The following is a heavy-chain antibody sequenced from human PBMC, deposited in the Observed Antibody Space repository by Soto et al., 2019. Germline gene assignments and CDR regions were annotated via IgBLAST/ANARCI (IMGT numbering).Heavy chain of an antibody. J-gene: IGHJ4*02. V-gene: IGHV4-59*08. CDR2: IYYSGST. D-gene: IGHD5-18*01. Sequence: SETLSLTCTVSGGSISSYYWSWIRQPPGKGLEWIGYIYYSGSTNYNPSLKSRVTISVDTSKNQFSLKLSSVTAADTAVYYCARHPTAMVTFFDYWGQGTLVTVS. CDR3: ARHPTAMVTFFDY. CDR1: GGSISSYY.